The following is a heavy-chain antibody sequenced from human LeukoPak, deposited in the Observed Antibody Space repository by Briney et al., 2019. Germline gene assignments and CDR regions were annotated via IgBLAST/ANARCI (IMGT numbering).Heavy chain of an antibody. D-gene: IGHD1-26*01. J-gene: IGHJ5*02. CDR3: AREVWRRVGWERHGNWFDP. V-gene: IGHV1-69*13. Sequence: SVKVSCKASGGTFSSYAISWVRQAPGQGLEWMGGIIPIFGTANYAQKFQGRVTITADESTSTAYMELSSLRSEDTAVYCCAREVWRRVGWERHGNWFDPWGQGTLVTVSS. CDR1: GGTFSSYA. CDR2: IIPIFGTA.